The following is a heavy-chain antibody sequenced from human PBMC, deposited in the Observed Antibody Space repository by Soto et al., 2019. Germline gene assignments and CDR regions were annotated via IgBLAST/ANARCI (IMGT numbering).Heavy chain of an antibody. Sequence: QVQLVESGGGLVKPGGSLRLSCAASGFTFSDYYMSWIRQAPGKGLEWVSYISSSSSYTNYADSVKGRFTISRDNAKNSLYLQMNSLRAEDTAVYYCARDFMANNHAFDIWGQGTMVTVSS. CDR3: ARDFMANNHAFDI. V-gene: IGHV3-11*05. CDR1: GFTFSDYY. CDR2: ISSSSSYT. J-gene: IGHJ3*02.